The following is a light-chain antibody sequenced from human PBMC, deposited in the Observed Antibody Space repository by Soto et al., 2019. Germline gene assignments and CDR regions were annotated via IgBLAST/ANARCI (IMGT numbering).Light chain of an antibody. CDR1: SSDVGSYNY. CDR3: CSYTSSSTLV. J-gene: IGLJ3*02. CDR2: EVT. V-gene: IGLV2-14*01. Sequence: QSALTQPASASGSPRQSITISCTGTSSDVGSYNYVSWYQQHPGKAPKLMIYEVTNRPSGVSNRFSGSKSGNTASLTISGLQAEDEADYYCCSYTSSSTLVFGGGTKVTVL.